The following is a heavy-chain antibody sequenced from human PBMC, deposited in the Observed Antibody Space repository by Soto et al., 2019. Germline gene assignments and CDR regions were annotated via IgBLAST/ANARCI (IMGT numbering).Heavy chain of an antibody. CDR3: AREGGYYYDSSALHAFDI. J-gene: IGHJ3*02. D-gene: IGHD3-22*01. V-gene: IGHV1-2*04. Sequence: QVQLVQSGAEVKKPGASVKVSCKASGYTFTGYYMHWVRQAPGQGLEWMGWINPNSGGTNYAQKFQGWVTMTRDTSISTAYMELSRLRSDDTAVYYCAREGGYYYDSSALHAFDIWGQGTMVTVSS. CDR1: GYTFTGYY. CDR2: INPNSGGT.